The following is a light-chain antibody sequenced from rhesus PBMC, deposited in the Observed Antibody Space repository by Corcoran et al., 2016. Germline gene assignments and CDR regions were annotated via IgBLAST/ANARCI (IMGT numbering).Light chain of an antibody. CDR1: QSVNGR. J-gene: IGKJ1*01. CDR2: DAS. V-gene: IGKV3-35*01. CDR3: QQYSNWPWT. Sequence: PGEGATLSCRASQSVNGRLAWYQQKPGQTPRLLVYDASTRATGIPDRFSGNGSGTDFFLTVSSLEPEDVGVYYCQQYSNWPWTFGQGTKVDIK.